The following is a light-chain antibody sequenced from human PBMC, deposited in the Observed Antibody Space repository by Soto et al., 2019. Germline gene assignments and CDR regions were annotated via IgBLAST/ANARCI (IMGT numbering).Light chain of an antibody. CDR1: SSDVGGYNF. Sequence: LTQPASVSGSPGQSITISCTGTSSDVGGYNFVSWYQYHPGKAPKLLIYEVSNRPSGVSDRFSGSKTGNTASLTISGLQPEDEADYYCSSYTITTALVFGSGTKVTVL. J-gene: IGLJ1*01. V-gene: IGLV2-14*01. CDR2: EVS. CDR3: SSYTITTALV.